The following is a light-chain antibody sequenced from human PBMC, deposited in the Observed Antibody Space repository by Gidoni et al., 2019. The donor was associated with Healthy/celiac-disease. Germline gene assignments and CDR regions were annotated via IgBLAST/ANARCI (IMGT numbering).Light chain of an antibody. V-gene: IGLV1-47*01. CDR2: RHN. CDR1: SSNIGRNY. J-gene: IGLJ3*02. Sequence: QSVLTQPTSASGTPGQSVTISCSGRSSNIGRNYVYWYQQLTGTATKLINYRHNQRPSGVPDLFSGFKSGTSASLAISGRRSEDEADYYCAAWYDSLSGWGVFGGGTKLTVL. CDR3: AAWYDSLSGWGV.